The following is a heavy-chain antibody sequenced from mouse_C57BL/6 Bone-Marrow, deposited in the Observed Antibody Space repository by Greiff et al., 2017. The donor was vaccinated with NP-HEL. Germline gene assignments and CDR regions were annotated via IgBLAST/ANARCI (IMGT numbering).Heavy chain of an antibody. CDR3: TGLLDYDGYFDV. Sequence: EVKLMESGGGLVQPGGSMKLSCVASGFTFSNYWMNWVRQSPEKGLEWVAQIRLKSDNYATHYAESVKGRFTILRDDSKSSVYLQMNNLRAEDTGIYYCTGLLDYDGYFDVWGTGTTVTVSS. V-gene: IGHV6-3*01. CDR1: GFTFSNYW. D-gene: IGHD2-4*01. J-gene: IGHJ1*03. CDR2: IRLKSDNYAT.